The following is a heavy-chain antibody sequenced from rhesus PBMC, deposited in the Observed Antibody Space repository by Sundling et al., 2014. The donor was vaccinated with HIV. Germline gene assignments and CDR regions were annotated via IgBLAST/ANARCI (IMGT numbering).Heavy chain of an antibody. CDR2: INPYNGNT. D-gene: IGHD3-16*01. V-gene: IGHV1S2*01. CDR3: AREGLGSYYLY. CDR1: GYTFTDYQ. Sequence: QVQLVQSGAEVKKPGSSVKVSCKASGYTFTDYQIHWVRQAPRQGLEWMGWINPYNGNTKYTEKFQGRVTMTRDTSTTTVYMELSSLRSEDTAVYYCAREGLGSYYLYWGQGVLVTVSS. J-gene: IGHJ4*01.